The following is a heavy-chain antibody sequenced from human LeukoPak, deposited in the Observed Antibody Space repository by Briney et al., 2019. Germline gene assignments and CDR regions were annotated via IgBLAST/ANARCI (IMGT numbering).Heavy chain of an antibody. V-gene: IGHV3-23*01. CDR3: AKDRDYYGDYEALFDY. CDR1: GFTFSSYA. Sequence: GGSLRLSCAASGFTFSSYAMSWVRQAPGKGLEWVSAISGSGGSTYYADSVKGRFTISRDNSKNTLYLQMNSLRAEDTAVYYCAKDRDYYGDYEALFDYWGQGTLVTVSS. D-gene: IGHD4-17*01. J-gene: IGHJ4*02. CDR2: ISGSGGST.